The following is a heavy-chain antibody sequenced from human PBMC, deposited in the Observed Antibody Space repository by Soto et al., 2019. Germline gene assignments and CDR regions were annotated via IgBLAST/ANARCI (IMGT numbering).Heavy chain of an antibody. CDR3: AIRASYYDSGGYFDY. Sequence: EVQLVESGGGLVQPGGSLRLSCAASGFTFSSYWMHWVRQAPGKGLVWVSRINSDGSSTSYSDSVKGRFTISRDNAKKTLYLQMNSLRAEDTAVYYCAIRASYYDSGGYFDYWGQGTLVTVSS. CDR1: GFTFSSYW. J-gene: IGHJ4*02. D-gene: IGHD3-22*01. CDR2: INSDGSST. V-gene: IGHV3-74*01.